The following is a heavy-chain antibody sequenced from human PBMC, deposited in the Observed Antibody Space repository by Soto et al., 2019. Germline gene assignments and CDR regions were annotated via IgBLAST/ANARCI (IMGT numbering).Heavy chain of an antibody. V-gene: IGHV1-58*02. D-gene: IGHD3-9*01. CDR2: IVVGSGNT. CDR3: AAADTYYDILTGSYYYYGMDV. J-gene: IGHJ6*02. Sequence: GASVKVSCKASGFTFTISAMQWVRQARGQRLEWIGWIVVGSGNTNYAQKFQERVTITRDMSTSTAYMELSSLRSEDTAVYYCAAADTYYDILTGSYYYYGMDVWGQGTTVT. CDR1: GFTFTISA.